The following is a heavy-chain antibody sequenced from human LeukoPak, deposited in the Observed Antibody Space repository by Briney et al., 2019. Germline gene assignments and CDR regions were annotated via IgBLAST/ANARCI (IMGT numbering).Heavy chain of an antibody. Sequence: GSLGLSCAASGFTFSSYEMNGVRQAPGKGREWASYISSSGSTIYYAASGKGRFTISTDNAKNSLYLQMNSRRAEDTAVYYCARPRTVTTFDWYFDLWGRGTPVTVSS. CDR2: ISSSGSTI. D-gene: IGHD4-17*01. J-gene: IGHJ2*01. V-gene: IGHV3-48*03. CDR3: ARPRTVTTFDWYFDL. CDR1: GFTFSSYE.